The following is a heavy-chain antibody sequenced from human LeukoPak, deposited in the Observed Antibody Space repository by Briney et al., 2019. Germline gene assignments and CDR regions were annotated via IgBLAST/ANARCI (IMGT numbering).Heavy chain of an antibody. D-gene: IGHD2-8*01. V-gene: IGHV3-53*01. Sequence: GGSLRLSCSFSGFIATSNYMAWGRQSPGKGLQWISFIYGGGNTLYADSVRDRFSISRDNSKSTLYLQMNSVRVEDTAVYYCATGGRSGMAFDFWGQGTLVTVSS. CDR3: ATGGRSGMAFDF. CDR2: IYGGGNT. CDR1: GFIATSNY. J-gene: IGHJ4*02.